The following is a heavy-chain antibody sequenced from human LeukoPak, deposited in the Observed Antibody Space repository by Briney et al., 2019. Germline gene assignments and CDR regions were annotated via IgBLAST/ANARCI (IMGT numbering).Heavy chain of an antibody. CDR2: ISYDGSNK. V-gene: IGHV3-30*03. D-gene: IGHD6-19*01. Sequence: PGGSLRLSCAASGFTFSSYGMHWVRQAPGKGLEWVAVISYDGSNKYYADSVKGRFTISRDNSKNTLYLQMNSLRAEDTAVYYCARGAVAGHYYFDYWGQGTLVTVSS. J-gene: IGHJ4*02. CDR1: GFTFSSYG. CDR3: ARGAVAGHYYFDY.